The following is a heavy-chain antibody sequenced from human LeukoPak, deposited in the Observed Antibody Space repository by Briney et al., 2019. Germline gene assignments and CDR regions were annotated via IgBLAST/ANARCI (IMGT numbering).Heavy chain of an antibody. V-gene: IGHV1-69*13. CDR3: ARYYASMPFDY. CDR2: IIPIFGTA. CDR1: GGTFSSYA. J-gene: IGHJ4*02. Sequence: SVKVSCKASGGTFSSYAISWVRQAPGQGLEWMGGIIPIFGTANYAQKFQGRVTITADESTSTAYMDLSSLRSDDTAVYYCARYYASMPFDYWGQGTLVTVSS. D-gene: IGHD2-2*01.